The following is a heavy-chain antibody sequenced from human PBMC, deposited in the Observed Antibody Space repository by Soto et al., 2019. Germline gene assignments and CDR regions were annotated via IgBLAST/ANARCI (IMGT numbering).Heavy chain of an antibody. V-gene: IGHV4-34*01. D-gene: IGHD3-10*01. CDR1: GGSFSGYY. CDR2: INHSGST. CDR3: ARVRSRWFDY. Sequence: SETLSLTCAVYGGSFSGYYWSWIRQPPGKGLEWIGEINHSGSTNYNPSLKSRVTISVDTSKNQFSLKLSSVTAADTAVYYCARVRSRWFDYWGQGTLVT. J-gene: IGHJ5*01.